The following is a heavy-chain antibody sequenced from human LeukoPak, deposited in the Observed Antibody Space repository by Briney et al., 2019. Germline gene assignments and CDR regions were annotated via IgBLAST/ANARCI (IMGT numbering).Heavy chain of an antibody. D-gene: IGHD3-9*01. CDR3: ARYCRDHDILTGYYIAWYFDL. Sequence: YWIGWVRQMPGKGLEWIGYIYYGGSTYYNPSLKSRVTISVDTSKNQFSLKLSSVTAADTAVYYCARYCRDHDILTGYYIAWYFDLWGRGTLVTVSS. CDR1: Y. V-gene: IGHV4-31*02. CDR2: IYYGGST. J-gene: IGHJ2*01.